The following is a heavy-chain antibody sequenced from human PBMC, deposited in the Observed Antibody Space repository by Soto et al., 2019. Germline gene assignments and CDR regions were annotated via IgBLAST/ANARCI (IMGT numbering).Heavy chain of an antibody. CDR1: GGSISSGGYY. CDR2: IYYSGST. Sequence: SETLSLTCTVSGGSISSGGYYWSWIRQHPGKGLEWIGYIYYSGSTYYNPSLKSRVTISVDTSKNQFSLKLSSVTAADTAVYYCARTYYDILTGYIPGFDYWGQGTLVTVSS. V-gene: IGHV4-31*03. J-gene: IGHJ4*02. D-gene: IGHD3-9*01. CDR3: ARTYYDILTGYIPGFDY.